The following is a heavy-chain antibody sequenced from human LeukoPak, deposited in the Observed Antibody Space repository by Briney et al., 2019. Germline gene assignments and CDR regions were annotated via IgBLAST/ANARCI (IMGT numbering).Heavy chain of an antibody. D-gene: IGHD4-17*01. Sequence: PGGSLRLSCAASGFTFSSYAMNWVRQAPGKGLEWVSAISNSGDTTYYADSVKGRFTISRDNSKNTLYLQMNSLWAEDTAVYYCAKGGDYGDYDATPFDYWGQGTLVTVSS. J-gene: IGHJ4*02. CDR3: AKGGDYGDYDATPFDY. V-gene: IGHV3-23*01. CDR2: ISNSGDTT. CDR1: GFTFSSYA.